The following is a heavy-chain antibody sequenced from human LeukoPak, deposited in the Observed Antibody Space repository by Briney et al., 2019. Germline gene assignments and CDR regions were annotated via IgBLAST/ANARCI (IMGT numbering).Heavy chain of an antibody. V-gene: IGHV3-30-3*01. J-gene: IGHJ4*02. CDR2: ISYDGSNK. CDR1: GFTFSSYA. CDR3: AKGCSSTSCPRY. Sequence: GGSLRLSCAASGFTFSSYAMHRVRQAPGKGLEWVAVISYDGSNKYYADSVKGRFTISRDNSKNTLHLQMNSLRAEDTAVYYCAKGCSSTSCPRYWGQGTLVTVSS. D-gene: IGHD2-2*01.